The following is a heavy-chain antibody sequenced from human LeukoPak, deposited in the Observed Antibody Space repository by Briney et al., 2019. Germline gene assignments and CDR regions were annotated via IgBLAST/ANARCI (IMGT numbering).Heavy chain of an antibody. V-gene: IGHV3-7*01. J-gene: IGHJ3*02. CDR1: GFTFSSYW. Sequence: PGGSLRLSCAASGFTFSSYWMSWGRQAPGKGLEWGANIKQDGSEKYYVDSVKGRFTISRDNAKNSLYLQMNSLRAEDTAVYYCAREGPGYCSSTSRYGAFDIWGQGTMVTVSS. CDR2: IKQDGSEK. CDR3: AREGPGYCSSTSRYGAFDI. D-gene: IGHD2-2*01.